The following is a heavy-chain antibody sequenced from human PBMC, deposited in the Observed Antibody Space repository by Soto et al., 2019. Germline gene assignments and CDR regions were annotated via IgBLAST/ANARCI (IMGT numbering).Heavy chain of an antibody. V-gene: IGHV3-53*01. D-gene: IGHD1-26*01. Sequence: GGSLRLSCAASGFTVSSNYMSWVRQAPGKGLEWVSVIYSGGSTYYADSVKGRFTISRDNSKSTLYLQMNSLRAEDTAVYYCAREGSGSYYFDYWGQGTLVTVSS. CDR3: AREGSGSYYFDY. CDR2: IYSGGST. CDR1: GFTVSSNY. J-gene: IGHJ4*02.